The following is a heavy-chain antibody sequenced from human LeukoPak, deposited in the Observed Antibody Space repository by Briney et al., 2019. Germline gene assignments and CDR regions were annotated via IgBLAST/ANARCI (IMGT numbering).Heavy chain of an antibody. J-gene: IGHJ6*02. CDR3: ARYCSGSRCDGMDV. Sequence: ASVKVSCKASGYSFTGYYMHWVRQAPGQGLEWMAWINPNSGGTNYAQKFQGRVTMTRDTSISTAFMELSRLTPDDTAVYYCARYCSGSRCDGMDVWGQGTTVTVSS. D-gene: IGHD2-15*01. CDR1: GYSFTGYY. V-gene: IGHV1-2*02. CDR2: INPNSGGT.